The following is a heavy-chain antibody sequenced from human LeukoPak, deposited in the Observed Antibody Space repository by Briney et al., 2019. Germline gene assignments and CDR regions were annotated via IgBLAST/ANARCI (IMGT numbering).Heavy chain of an antibody. CDR3: ASEYGSGSYHYY. D-gene: IGHD3-10*01. J-gene: IGHJ4*02. CDR2: INSNSGGT. CDR1: GYTFIGHY. Sequence: ASVKVSCKSSGYTFIGHYMHWVRQAPGQGLEWVGWINSNSGGTKYAQKFQGSVIMTRDTSISTAYMELSRLRSDDTAVYYCASEYGSGSYHYYWGQGTLVTVSS. V-gene: IGHV1-2*02.